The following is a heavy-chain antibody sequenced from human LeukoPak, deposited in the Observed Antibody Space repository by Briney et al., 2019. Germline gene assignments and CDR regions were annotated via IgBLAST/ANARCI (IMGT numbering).Heavy chain of an antibody. CDR3: ARGWNEDIVVVVAAAFDY. J-gene: IGHJ4*02. D-gene: IGHD2-15*01. V-gene: IGHV1-3*01. CDR2: INAGNGNT. CDR1: GYTFTSYA. Sequence: RASVKVSCKASGYTFTSYAMHWVRQAPGQRLEWMGWINAGNGNTKHSQKFQGRVTITRDTSASTAYMELSSLRSEDTAVYYCARGWNEDIVVVVAAAFDYRGRGTLVTVSS.